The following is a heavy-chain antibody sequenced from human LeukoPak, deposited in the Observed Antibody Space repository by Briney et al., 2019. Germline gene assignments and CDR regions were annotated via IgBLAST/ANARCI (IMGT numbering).Heavy chain of an antibody. CDR1: GYTFTSYG. Sequence: ASVKVSCKASGYTFTSYGISWVRQAPGQGLEWMGWISAYNGNTNYAQKLRGRVTMTTDTSTSTAYMELRSLRSDDTAVYYCARDHGYYDILTGYHSRAWFDPWGQGTLVTVSS. CDR3: ARDHGYYDILTGYHSRAWFDP. CDR2: ISAYNGNT. V-gene: IGHV1-18*01. D-gene: IGHD3-9*01. J-gene: IGHJ5*02.